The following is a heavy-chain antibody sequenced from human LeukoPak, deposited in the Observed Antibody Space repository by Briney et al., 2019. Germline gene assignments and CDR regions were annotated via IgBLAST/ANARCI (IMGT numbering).Heavy chain of an antibody. J-gene: IGHJ5*02. CDR2: INPSGGST. Sequence: ASVKVSCKASGYTFTSYYMHWVRQAPGRGLEWMGIINPSGGSTSYAQKFQGRVTMTRDTSTSTVYMELSSLRSEDTAVYYCARSGPYYYGSGGNWFDPWGQGTLVTVSS. D-gene: IGHD3-10*01. V-gene: IGHV1-46*01. CDR3: ARSGPYYYGSGGNWFDP. CDR1: GYTFTSYY.